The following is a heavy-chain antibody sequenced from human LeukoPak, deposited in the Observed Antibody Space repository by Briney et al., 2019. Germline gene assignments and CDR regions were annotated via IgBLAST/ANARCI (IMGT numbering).Heavy chain of an antibody. CDR1: GYTFNNYG. D-gene: IGHD1-26*01. V-gene: IGHV1-18*01. J-gene: IGHJ5*02. CDR2: ISAYNGFT. Sequence: GASVKVSCKASGYTFNNYGIHWVRQAPGQGLEWMGWISAYNGFTNYAENLQGRVTMTTDTSTGIAYMELRNLTSDDTALYYCARDRIARLGGSYRYNCFDPWGQGTLVTVSS. CDR3: ARDRIARLGGSYRYNCFDP.